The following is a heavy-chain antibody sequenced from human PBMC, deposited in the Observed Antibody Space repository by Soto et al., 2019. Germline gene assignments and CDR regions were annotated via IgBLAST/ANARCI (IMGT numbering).Heavy chain of an antibody. CDR1: GFTSSDYY. CDR3: AKDQEGSGSHWLGYNSYGMAV. Sequence: PGGSLRLSCEASGFTSSDYYMSWIRQAPGKGLEWVSYISSVGTTTYYADSVKGRFSISMDNAKNSLYLKMNSLRAEDTAVYFCAKDQEGSGSHWLGYNSYGMAVWGQGTTLTVSS. D-gene: IGHD3-10*01. J-gene: IGHJ6*02. CDR2: ISSVGTTT. V-gene: IGHV3-11*01.